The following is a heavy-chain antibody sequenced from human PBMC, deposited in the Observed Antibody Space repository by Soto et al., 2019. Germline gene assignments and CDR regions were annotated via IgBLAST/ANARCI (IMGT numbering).Heavy chain of an antibody. CDR3: AGLDTAMVKTPGY. V-gene: IGHV3-7*01. CDR1: GFTFRTYR. D-gene: IGHD5-18*01. J-gene: IGHJ4*02. Sequence: EVQLVESGGDLVQPGGSLRLSCATSGFTFRTYRMSWVRQARGKGLEWVACIKKDGSEEYYVDSVRGRFTISRDNAKNSLYLQMNRLRAEDTAVYYCAGLDTAMVKTPGYWGQGTLVTVSS. CDR2: IKKDGSEE.